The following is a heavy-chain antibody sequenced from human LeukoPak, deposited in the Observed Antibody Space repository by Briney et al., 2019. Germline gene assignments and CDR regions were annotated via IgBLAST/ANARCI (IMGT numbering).Heavy chain of an antibody. J-gene: IGHJ4*02. CDR3: ARLPRGNFDY. V-gene: IGHV4-39*07. Sequence: PSETLSLTCTVSGGSISSGDYYWSWIRQPPGKGLEWIGEINHGGSTNYNPSLKSRVTISVDTSKNQFSLKLSSVTAADTAVYYCARLPRGNFDYWGQGTLVTVSS. CDR1: GGSISSGDYY. CDR2: INHGGST.